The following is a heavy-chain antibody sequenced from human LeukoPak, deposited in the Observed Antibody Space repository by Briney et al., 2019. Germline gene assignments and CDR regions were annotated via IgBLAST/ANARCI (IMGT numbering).Heavy chain of an antibody. CDR3: AKDSKRWKTYYYESGSYYFEY. J-gene: IGHJ4*02. CDR1: GFTFSSYG. Sequence: KPGRSLRLSCAAAGFTFSSYGMHWVRQAPGKGLEWVAFIRYDGSNKYYADSVKGRFTISRDNSKNTLYLQMNSLRAEDTAVYYCAKDSKRWKTYYYESGSYYFEYWGQGTLVTVSS. CDR2: IRYDGSNK. D-gene: IGHD3-10*01. V-gene: IGHV3-30*02.